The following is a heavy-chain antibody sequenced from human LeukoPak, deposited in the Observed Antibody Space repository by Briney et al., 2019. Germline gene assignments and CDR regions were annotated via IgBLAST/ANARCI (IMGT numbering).Heavy chain of an antibody. CDR2: INPSGGST. CDR3: ARGGSRSSSPRDAFHI. CDR1: GYTFTSYY. J-gene: IGHJ3*02. Sequence: ASVKVSCKASGYTFTSYYIHWVRQAPGQGLEWMGMINPSGGSTTYAQKFQGRVTLTRDMSTSTVNMELSSLRSEDTAVYYCARGGSRSSSPRDAFHIWGQGTMVTVSS. D-gene: IGHD2-15*01. V-gene: IGHV1-46*01.